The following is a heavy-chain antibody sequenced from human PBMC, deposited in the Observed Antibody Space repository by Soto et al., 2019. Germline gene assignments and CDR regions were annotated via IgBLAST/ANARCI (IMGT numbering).Heavy chain of an antibody. CDR2: IYYSGST. Sequence: SETLSLTCTVSGGSISSYYWSWIRQPPGKGLEWIGYIYYSGSTNYNPSLKSRVTISVDTSKNQFSLKLSSVTAADTAVYYCAYGDYDPYFQHWGQGTLVTVSS. CDR3: AYGDYDPYFQH. D-gene: IGHD4-17*01. J-gene: IGHJ1*01. V-gene: IGHV4-59*01. CDR1: GGSISSYY.